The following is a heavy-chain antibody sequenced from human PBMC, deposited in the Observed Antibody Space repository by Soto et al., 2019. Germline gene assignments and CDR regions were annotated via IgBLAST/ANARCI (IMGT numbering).Heavy chain of an antibody. CDR2: IYWNDDK. CDR3: THRRCGGGSCYNVFDI. V-gene: IGHV2-5*06. CDR1: GFSLSTSGEG. Sequence: QITLKESGPTLVQPTQTLTLTCTFSGFSLSTSGEGVGWIRQPPGKALEWLALIYWNDDKRYGPSLKSRLTITKDTSKNQVVLTMTSLDPVDTATYFCTHRRCGGGSCYNVFDIWGQGAMVTVSS. J-gene: IGHJ3*02. D-gene: IGHD2-15*01.